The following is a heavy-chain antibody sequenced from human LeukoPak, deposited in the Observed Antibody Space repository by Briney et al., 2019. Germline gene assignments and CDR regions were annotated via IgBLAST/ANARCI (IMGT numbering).Heavy chain of an antibody. V-gene: IGHV3-66*02. CDR1: GFTVISNY. Sequence: GGSLRLSCAASGFTVISNYMSWVRQAPGKGLEWASVIYSGGDTYYADSVKGRFTISRDNSKNTLYLQMNSLRAEDTAVYYCARDLTHGGKTYWGQGTLVTVSS. J-gene: IGHJ4*02. CDR3: ARDLTHGGKTY. D-gene: IGHD4-23*01. CDR2: IYSGGDT.